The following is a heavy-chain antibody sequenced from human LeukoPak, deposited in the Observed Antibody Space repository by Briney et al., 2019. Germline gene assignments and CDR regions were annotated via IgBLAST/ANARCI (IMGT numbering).Heavy chain of an antibody. CDR1: GGSISSGGYY. D-gene: IGHD2-8*01. J-gene: IGHJ4*02. V-gene: IGHV4-31*03. Sequence: PSETLCLTCTVSGGSISSGGYYWSWIRQHPGKGLEWMGYIDYSGSTYYNPSLKSRVTISRDTSKNQFSLKLSSVTAADTAVYYCARGLYSIVNYWGQGTLVTVSS. CDR2: IDYSGST. CDR3: ARGLYSIVNY.